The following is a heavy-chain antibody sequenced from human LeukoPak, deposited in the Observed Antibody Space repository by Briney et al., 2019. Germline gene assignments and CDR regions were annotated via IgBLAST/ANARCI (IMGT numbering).Heavy chain of an antibody. CDR3: VKAGEVAATTVRNYGMDV. Sequence: GGTLRLSCSASGFTFSSYAMHWVGQAPGKGLEYVSAISSNGGSTYYADSVKGRFTIARDNSKNTLYLQMSRMRAEDAAVYYSVKAGEVAATTVRNYGMDVWGQGTTVTVSS. D-gene: IGHD2-15*01. CDR2: ISSNGGST. CDR1: GFTFSSYA. J-gene: IGHJ6*02. V-gene: IGHV3-64D*06.